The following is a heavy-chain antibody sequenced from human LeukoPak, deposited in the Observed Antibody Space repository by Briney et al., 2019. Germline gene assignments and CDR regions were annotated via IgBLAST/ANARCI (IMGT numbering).Heavy chain of an antibody. V-gene: IGHV5-51*01. CDR1: GYSFASYW. D-gene: IGHD3-22*01. J-gene: IGHJ4*02. Sequence: GESLKISCKGSGYSFASYWIGWVRQMPGKGLEWMGIIYPGDSDTRYSPSFQGQVTISADKSISTAYLQRSSLKASDTAMYYCARLSGQFSTMIEFDYWGQGTLVTVSS. CDR3: ARLSGQFSTMIEFDY. CDR2: IYPGDSDT.